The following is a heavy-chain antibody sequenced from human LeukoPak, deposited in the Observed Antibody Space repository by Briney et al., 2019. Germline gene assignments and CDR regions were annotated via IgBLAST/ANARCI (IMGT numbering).Heavy chain of an antibody. CDR2: IRNDRIT. V-gene: IGHV3-15*01. CDR3: TWMATIFTDNY. Sequence: GGSLRLSCVLSGLTFSDAWMSWVRQAPGKGLEWVGRIRNDRITDYAAPVQGRFSISRDNSKNTFYLQMNSLRTEDTGMYFCTWMATIFTDNYWGQGTLVTVSS. CDR1: GLTFSDAW. D-gene: IGHD5-12*01. J-gene: IGHJ4*02.